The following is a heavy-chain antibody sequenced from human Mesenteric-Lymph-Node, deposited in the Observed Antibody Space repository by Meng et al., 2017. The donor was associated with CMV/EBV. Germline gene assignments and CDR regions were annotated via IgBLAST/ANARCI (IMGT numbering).Heavy chain of an antibody. V-gene: IGHV1-2*02. D-gene: IGHD6-6*01. CDR3: AKDRHGFGSAYED. Sequence: ASVKVSCKASGYTFTVNYIHWVRQAPGQGLEWMGWMNPNGGGTNYAQKFQGRVTLSRDTSISTAYMELSSLTTHDAAVYYCAKDRHGFGSAYEDWGQGTLVTVSS. J-gene: IGHJ4*02. CDR2: MNPNGGGT. CDR1: GYTFTVNY.